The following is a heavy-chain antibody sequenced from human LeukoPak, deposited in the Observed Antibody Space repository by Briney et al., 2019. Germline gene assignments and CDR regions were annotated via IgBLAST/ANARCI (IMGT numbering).Heavy chain of an antibody. CDR1: GGSISSRTYY. CDR3: ARHFGYSSSSLDY. V-gene: IGHV4-39*01. CDR2: IYYSGST. Sequence: KPSETLSLTCTVSGGSISSRTYYWGWIRQPPGQGLEWIGSIYYSGSTYYNPSLKSRVTISVDTPKTQFSLKLSSVTAADTAVYYCARHFGYSSSSLDYWGQGTLVTVSS. J-gene: IGHJ4*02. D-gene: IGHD5-12*01.